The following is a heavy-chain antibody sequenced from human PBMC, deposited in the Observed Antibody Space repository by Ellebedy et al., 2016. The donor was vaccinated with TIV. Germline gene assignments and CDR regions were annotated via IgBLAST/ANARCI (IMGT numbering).Heavy chain of an antibody. D-gene: IGHD2-15*01. CDR1: GFTFSDYP. J-gene: IGHJ4*02. CDR3: VKDQVCSGGSCYDDW. V-gene: IGHV3-64D*09. CDR2: ITYNGGST. Sequence: GESLKISCSASGFTFSDYPMFWVRQAPGKGLEYVSAITYNGGSTYYADSVEGRFTISRDNSRSTLYLQMSSLRTEDTAVYYCVKDQVCSGGSCYDDWWGQGTLVTVSS.